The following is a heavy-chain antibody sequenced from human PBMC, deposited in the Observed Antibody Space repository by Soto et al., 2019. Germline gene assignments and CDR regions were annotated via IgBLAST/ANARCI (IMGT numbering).Heavy chain of an antibody. D-gene: IGHD3-22*01. CDR2: IGTAGDT. CDR1: GFTFSSYD. J-gene: IGHJ4*02. V-gene: IGHV3-13*04. Sequence: GGSLRLSCAASGFTFSSYDMHWVRQATGKGLEWVSAIGTAGDTYYPGSVKGRFTISRENAKNSLYLQMNSLRAGDTAVYYCARPSGHYYDSSGYYHDYWGQGTLVTVSS. CDR3: ARPSGHYYDSSGYYHDY.